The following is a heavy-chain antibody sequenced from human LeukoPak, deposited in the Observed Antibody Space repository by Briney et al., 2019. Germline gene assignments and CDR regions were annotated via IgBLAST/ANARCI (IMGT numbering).Heavy chain of an antibody. CDR1: GFTFSTYR. J-gene: IGHJ4*02. CDR3: ARGGFTLYHLFDY. Sequence: GGSLRLSCAASGFTFSTYRMSWVRQAPGKGLVWVSRINTDGSSTSYADSVKGRFTISRDNAKNTLYLQMNSLRAEDTAVYYCARGGFTLYHLFDYWGQGTLVTVSS. CDR2: INTDGSST. V-gene: IGHV3-74*01. D-gene: IGHD2-2*01.